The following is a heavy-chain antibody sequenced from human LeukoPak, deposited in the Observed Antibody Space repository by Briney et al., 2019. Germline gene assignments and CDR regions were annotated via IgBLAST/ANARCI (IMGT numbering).Heavy chain of an antibody. CDR3: ARESVGYCSSTSCPTGFDP. V-gene: IGHV1-69*13. CDR2: IIPIFGTA. D-gene: IGHD2-2*01. J-gene: IGHJ5*02. Sequence: SVKVSCKASGGTFSSYAISWVRQAPGQGLEWMGGIIPIFGTANYAQKFQGRVTITADEPTSTAYMELSSLRSEDTAVYYCARESVGYCSSTSCPTGFDPWGQGTLVTVSS. CDR1: GGTFSSYA.